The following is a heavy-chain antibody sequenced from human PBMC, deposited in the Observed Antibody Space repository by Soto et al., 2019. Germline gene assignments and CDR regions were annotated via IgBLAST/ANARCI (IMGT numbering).Heavy chain of an antibody. CDR1: GFTFSDYY. CDR2: ISSSGSTI. CDR3: ARHPSSYYYYGMDV. V-gene: IGHV3-11*04. J-gene: IGHJ6*02. D-gene: IGHD6-13*01. Sequence: GSLRLSCAASGFTFSDYYMSWIRQAPGKGLEWVSYISSSGSTIYYADSVKGRFTISRDNAKNSLYLQMNSLRAEDTAVYYCARHPSSYYYYGMDVWGQGTTVTVSS.